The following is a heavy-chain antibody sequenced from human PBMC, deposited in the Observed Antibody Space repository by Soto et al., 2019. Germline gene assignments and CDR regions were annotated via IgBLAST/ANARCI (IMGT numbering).Heavy chain of an antibody. CDR3: AKDVSVTAVAGSPLDY. J-gene: IGHJ4*02. V-gene: IGHV3-30*18. Sequence: GGSLRLSCAASGFTFSSYGMHWVRQAPGKGLEWVALISYDGSIKYYVDSVKGRFTISRDNSKNSLYLQMNSLRVEDTAAYYCAKDVSVTAVAGSPLDYWGQGALVTVSS. CDR1: GFTFSSYG. D-gene: IGHD6-19*01. CDR2: ISYDGSIK.